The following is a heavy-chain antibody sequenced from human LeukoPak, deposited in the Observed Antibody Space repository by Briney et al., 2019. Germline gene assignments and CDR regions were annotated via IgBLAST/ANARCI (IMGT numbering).Heavy chain of an antibody. CDR1: GDSITSGGYY. V-gene: IGHV4-31*03. CDR3: ARDVLR. CDR2: IYKAGST. J-gene: IGHJ4*02. Sequence: SQTLSLTCTVSGDSITSGGYYWSWIRQRPGKGLEWIGYIYKAGSTYYNPSLKSRVTMSVDTSRNQFSLKVNSVTAADTAVYYCARDVLRWGQGTLVTVSS.